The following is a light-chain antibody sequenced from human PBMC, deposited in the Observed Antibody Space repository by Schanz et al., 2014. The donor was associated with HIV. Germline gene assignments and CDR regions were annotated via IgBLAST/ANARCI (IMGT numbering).Light chain of an antibody. J-gene: IGKJ1*01. CDR2: GAS. V-gene: IGKV3-20*01. Sequence: ENVLTQSPGTLSLSPGERATLSCRASQSVTSNYLAWYQQKPGQAPRLLIYGASSRATGIPDRFSGSGSGTDFTLTISRLEPEDFAVYYCQQYGVSPPWTFGQGTKVESK. CDR1: QSVTSNY. CDR3: QQYGVSPPWT.